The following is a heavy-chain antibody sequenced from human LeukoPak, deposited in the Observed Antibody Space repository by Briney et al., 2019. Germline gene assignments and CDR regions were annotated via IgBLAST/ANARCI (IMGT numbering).Heavy chain of an antibody. Sequence: SETLSLTCTVSGGSISSYYWSWIRQPAGKGLEWIGRIYTSGSTNYNPSLKSRVTMSVDTSKNQFSLKLSSVTAADTAVYYCAREDCSGGSCYRQRAYYMDVWGKGTTVTISS. D-gene: IGHD2-15*01. V-gene: IGHV4-4*07. J-gene: IGHJ6*03. CDR1: GGSISSYY. CDR3: AREDCSGGSCYRQRAYYMDV. CDR2: IYTSGST.